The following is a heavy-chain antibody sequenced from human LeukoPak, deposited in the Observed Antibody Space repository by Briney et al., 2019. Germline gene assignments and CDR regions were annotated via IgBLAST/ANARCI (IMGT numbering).Heavy chain of an antibody. D-gene: IGHD6-19*01. Sequence: SETLSLTCALYGGSFSGYYWSWIRQPPGKGLEWIGEINHSGSTNYNPSLKSRVTISVDTSKNQFSLKLSSVTAADTAVYYCARAGNMGSGWYMDYWGQGTLVTVSS. V-gene: IGHV4-34*01. J-gene: IGHJ4*02. CDR3: ARAGNMGSGWYMDY. CDR1: GGSFSGYY. CDR2: INHSGST.